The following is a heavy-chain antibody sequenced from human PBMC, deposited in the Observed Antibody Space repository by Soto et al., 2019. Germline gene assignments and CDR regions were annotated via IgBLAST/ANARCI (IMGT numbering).Heavy chain of an antibody. J-gene: IGHJ6*02. CDR1: GYTFSDFD. Sequence: ASVKVSFKASGYTFSDFDINWLRQASGQGPEWMGWMNAKSGYTFFAQRFQGKFNMTWDTSLSTAYMEVGSLTSDDTAMYYCARGNPFNYAGFDVWGQGTTVTVSS. CDR2: MNAKSGYT. V-gene: IGHV1-8*01. CDR3: ARGNPFNYAGFDV. D-gene: IGHD3-16*01.